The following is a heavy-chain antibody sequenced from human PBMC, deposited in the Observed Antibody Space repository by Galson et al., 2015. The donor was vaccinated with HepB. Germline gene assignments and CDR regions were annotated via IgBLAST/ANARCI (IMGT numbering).Heavy chain of an antibody. CDR1: GGSFSDYY. J-gene: IGHJ6*02. CDR3: ARVVRGVMRFPNYYYYGMDV. CDR2: INHSGTA. V-gene: IGHV4-34*01. Sequence: ETLSLTCAVYGGSFSDYYWSWIRQSPGKGLERIGEINHSGTANYNPSLKSRVSQFVDMYMKQVALKVGSVTAADTAVYYCARVVRGVMRFPNYYYYGMDVWGQGTSVPVSS. D-gene: IGHD3-10*01.